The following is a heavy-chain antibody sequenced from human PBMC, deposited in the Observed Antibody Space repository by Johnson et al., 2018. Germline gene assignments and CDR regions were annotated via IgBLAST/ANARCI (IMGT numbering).Heavy chain of an antibody. CDR3: AKDAGYSTRWYDLGWFAP. CDR1: EFTFNNYA. J-gene: IGHJ5*02. D-gene: IGHD6-13*01. Sequence: VQLVQAGGGLIQPGGSLRLSCAASEFTFNNYAMTWVRQAPGKGLEWVSAISGSGDSTYYAESVKGRFTVSRDKSKNTLYLQMNSLSAEDTAVYYCAKDAGYSTRWYDLGWFAPWGQGTLVTVSS. CDR2: ISGSGDST. V-gene: IGHV3-23*04.